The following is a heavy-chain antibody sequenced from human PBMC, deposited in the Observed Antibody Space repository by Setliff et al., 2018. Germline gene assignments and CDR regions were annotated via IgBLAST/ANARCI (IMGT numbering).Heavy chain of an antibody. CDR3: ARDLGHGGDSDY. D-gene: IGHD2-21*02. Sequence: SETLSLTCTVSGYSISSGYIWGWIRQPPGKGLEWVGNIGHTGSINYNPSLKSRLTISRDTSKNQVSLKLNSVTATDTAVYYCARDLGHGGDSDYWGQGIQVTVST. CDR1: GYSISSGYI. CDR2: IGHTGSI. J-gene: IGHJ4*02. V-gene: IGHV4-38-2*02.